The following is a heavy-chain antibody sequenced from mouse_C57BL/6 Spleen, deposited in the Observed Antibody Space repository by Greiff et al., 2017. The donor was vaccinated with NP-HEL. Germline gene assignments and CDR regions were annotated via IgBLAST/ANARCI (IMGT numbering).Heavy chain of an antibody. Sequence: VKLMESGPGLVAPSQSLSITCTVSGFSLTSYAISWVRQPPGKGLEWLGVIWTGGGTNYNSALKSRLSISKDNSKSQVFLKMNSLQTDDTARYYCARDYGSSSYYYFDYWGQGTTLTVSS. CDR1: GFSLTSYA. D-gene: IGHD1-1*01. CDR3: ARDYGSSSYYYFDY. J-gene: IGHJ2*01. V-gene: IGHV2-9-1*01. CDR2: IWTGGGT.